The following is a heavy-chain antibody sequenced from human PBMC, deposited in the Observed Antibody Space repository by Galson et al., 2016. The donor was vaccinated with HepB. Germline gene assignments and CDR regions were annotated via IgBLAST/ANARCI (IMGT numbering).Heavy chain of an antibody. Sequence: SLRLSCAASGFTFKYVWMSWVRQAPGKGLDWIGRIRSQSDGAKTDYDAPVAGRFTISRDDSKDTLYLEMDSLKTEDTAVYYCTTGDGDYQVPSRWGTDHWGRGTLVTVSS. V-gene: IGHV3-15*01. D-gene: IGHD4-17*01. CDR1: GFTFKYVW. CDR2: IRSQSDGAKT. CDR3: TTGDGDYQVPSRWGTDH. J-gene: IGHJ4*02.